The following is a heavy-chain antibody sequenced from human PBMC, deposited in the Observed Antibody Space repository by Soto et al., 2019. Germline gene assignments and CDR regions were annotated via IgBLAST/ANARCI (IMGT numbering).Heavy chain of an antibody. CDR3: TKSSSGWHETFDY. J-gene: IGHJ4*02. CDR1: GFTFDDYT. V-gene: IGHV3-43*01. CDR2: ISWDGSST. Sequence: GGSLRLSCAASGFTFDDYTMHWVRQAPGKGLEWVSLISWDGSSTYYADSVKGRFTISRDNSKNSLYLQMNSLRTEDTALYYCTKSSSGWHETFDYWGQGTLVTVSS. D-gene: IGHD6-19*01.